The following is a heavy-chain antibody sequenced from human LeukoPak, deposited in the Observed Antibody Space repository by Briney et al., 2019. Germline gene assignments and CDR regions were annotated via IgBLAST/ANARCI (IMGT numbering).Heavy chain of an antibody. CDR2: IWSDGSNK. Sequence: PGGSLRLSCAASGFIFSSYGMHWVRQAPGKGLEWVAIIWSDGSNKYYADSVKGRFTISRDNSRNTLYLQMNSLRAEDTAVYYCARADSSSWPGEAFDAWGQGTMVTVSS. CDR1: GFIFSSYG. CDR3: ARADSSSWPGEAFDA. V-gene: IGHV3-33*08. J-gene: IGHJ3*01. D-gene: IGHD6-13*01.